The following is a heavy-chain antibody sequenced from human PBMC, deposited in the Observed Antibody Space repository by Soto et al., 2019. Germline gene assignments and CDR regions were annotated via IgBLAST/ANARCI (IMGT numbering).Heavy chain of an antibody. J-gene: IGHJ4*02. CDR3: AKDTYSRSWYF. D-gene: IGHD2-2*01. CDR2: IDKSGGDT. V-gene: IGHV3-23*05. Sequence: EVQLLESGGDLVQPGGSLRLFCAASGFTFTNYLMTWVRQAPGKGLEWVSSIDKSGGDTYYADSVKGRFTISRDNSKNTLYLQMNGLRAEDTALYYCAKDTYSRSWYFWGQGTLVTVSS. CDR1: GFTFTNYL.